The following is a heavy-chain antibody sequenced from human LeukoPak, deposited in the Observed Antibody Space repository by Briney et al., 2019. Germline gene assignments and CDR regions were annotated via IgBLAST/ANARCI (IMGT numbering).Heavy chain of an antibody. J-gene: IGHJ4*02. CDR3: ASVLKYQLFWFDY. CDR2: FDPEDGET. V-gene: IGHV1-24*01. Sequence: ASVKVSCKVSGYTLTELSMHWVRQAPGKGLEWMGGFDPEDGETIYAQKFQGGVTMTEDTSTDTAYMELSSLRSEDMAMYYCASVLKYQLFWFDYWGQGTLVTVSS. D-gene: IGHD2-2*01. CDR1: GYTLTELS.